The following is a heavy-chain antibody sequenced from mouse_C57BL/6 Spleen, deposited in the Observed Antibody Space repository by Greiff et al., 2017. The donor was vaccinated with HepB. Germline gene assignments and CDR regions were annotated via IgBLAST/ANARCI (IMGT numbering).Heavy chain of an antibody. V-gene: IGHV1-64*01. CDR2: IHPNSGST. D-gene: IGHD1-1*01. J-gene: IGHJ4*01. Sequence: QVQLQQPGAELVKPGASVKLSCKASGYTFTSYWMHWVKQRPGQGLEWIGMIHPNSGSTNYNEKFKSKATLTVDKSSSTAYMQLSSLTSEDSAVYYCARYYGSSAYYAMDYWGQGTSVTVSS. CDR3: ARYYGSSAYYAMDY. CDR1: GYTFTSYW.